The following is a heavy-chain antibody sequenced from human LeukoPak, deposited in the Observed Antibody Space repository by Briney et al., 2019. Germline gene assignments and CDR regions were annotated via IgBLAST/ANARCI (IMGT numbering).Heavy chain of an antibody. J-gene: IGHJ3*02. CDR1: GGSISSYY. V-gene: IGHV4-59*01. D-gene: IGHD3-9*01. Sequence: SETLSLTCTVSGGSISSYYWSWIRQPPGKGLEWIGYIYYSGSTNCNPSLKSRVTISVDTSKNQFSLKLSSVTAADTAVYYCAREFWLPGAFDIWGQGTMVTVSS. CDR2: IYYSGST. CDR3: AREFWLPGAFDI.